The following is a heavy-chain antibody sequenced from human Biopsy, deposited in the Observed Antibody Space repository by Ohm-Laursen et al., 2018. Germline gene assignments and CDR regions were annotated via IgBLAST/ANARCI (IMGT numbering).Heavy chain of an antibody. J-gene: IGHJ4*01. D-gene: IGHD1-1*01. CDR1: GFSLSSTGMR. CDR2: IDWDGDK. Sequence: TQTLTLTSSFSGFSLSSTGMRISWVRQPPGKALECLGRIDWDGDKFYSPSLETRLSLSKDTTTNQVVLTLTDVDPEDTATYYCARTRAHNFGALEFWGQGILVTVSS. CDR3: ARTRAHNFGALEF. V-gene: IGHV2-70*04.